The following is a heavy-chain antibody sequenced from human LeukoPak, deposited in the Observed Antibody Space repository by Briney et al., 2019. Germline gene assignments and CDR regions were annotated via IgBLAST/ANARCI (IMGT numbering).Heavy chain of an antibody. CDR3: ARRGSDCSGGNCYLGYAFDI. CDR1: GGIFSSYA. CDR2: FIPIFGTG. V-gene: IGHV1-69*13. Sequence: SVKVSCKASGGIFSSYAISWVRQAPGQGLEWMGGFIPIFGTGNYAQKFQGRVTITADESTSTAYMELSSLRSEDTAVYYCARRGSDCSGGNCYLGYAFDIWGQGTMVTVSS. D-gene: IGHD2-15*01. J-gene: IGHJ3*02.